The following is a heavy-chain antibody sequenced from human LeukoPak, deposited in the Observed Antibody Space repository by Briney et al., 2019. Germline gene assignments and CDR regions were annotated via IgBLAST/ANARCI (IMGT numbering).Heavy chain of an antibody. CDR3: ARSLWRQLAPAVDY. V-gene: IGHV4-30-2*01. D-gene: IGHD6-6*01. CDR1: GDSISSGGYY. J-gene: IGHJ4*02. Sequence: SETLSLTCTVSGDSISSGGYYWSWIRQPPGKGLEWIGFIYHSGNTYYNPSLKSRVSISVDKSKNQFTLKVSSVTAADTAVYYCARSLWRQLAPAVDYWDQGILVIVSS. CDR2: IYHSGNT.